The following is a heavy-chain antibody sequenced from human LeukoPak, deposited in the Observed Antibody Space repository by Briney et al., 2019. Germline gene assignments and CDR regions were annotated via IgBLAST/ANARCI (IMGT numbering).Heavy chain of an antibody. CDR3: ARDLHCGGGSCHGWFDP. CDR2: IYYSGST. J-gene: IGHJ5*02. Sequence: SQTLSLTCTVSGGSISSYYWSWIRQPPGKGLEWIGYIYYSGSTNYNPSLKSRVTISVDTSKNQFSLKLSSVTAADTAVYYCARDLHCGGGSCHGWFDPWGQGTLVTVSS. V-gene: IGHV4-59*01. D-gene: IGHD2-15*01. CDR1: GGSISSYY.